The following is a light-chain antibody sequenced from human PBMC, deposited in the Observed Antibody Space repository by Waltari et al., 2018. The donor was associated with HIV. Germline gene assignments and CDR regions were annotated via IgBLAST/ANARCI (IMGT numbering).Light chain of an antibody. CDR3: QQYKSYPWT. J-gene: IGKJ1*01. V-gene: IGKV1-5*03. CDR1: QRLQSW. CDR2: KAS. Sequence: DIQMTQSPSPLSASVGDRVTITSPASQRLQSWFAWFQQKPGKAPKLLIYKASSLESGVPSRFSGSGSGTEFTLTISSLQPDDFATYYCQQYKSYPWTFGQGTKVEIK.